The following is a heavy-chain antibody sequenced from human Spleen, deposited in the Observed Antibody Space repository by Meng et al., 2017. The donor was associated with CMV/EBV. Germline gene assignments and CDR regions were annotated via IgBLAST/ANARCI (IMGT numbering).Heavy chain of an antibody. CDR1: GFTFSTYS. CDR2: ITSSGDTR. Sequence: GGSLRLSCAASGFTFSTYSMNWVRQAPGKGLEWVSFITSSGDTRYYADSVKGRFTISRDNAKTSLFLQMNILRAEATAVYYSARDFDSASYDYWGQGTLVTVSS. D-gene: IGHD3-10*01. V-gene: IGHV3-48*04. J-gene: IGHJ4*02. CDR3: ARDFDSASYDY.